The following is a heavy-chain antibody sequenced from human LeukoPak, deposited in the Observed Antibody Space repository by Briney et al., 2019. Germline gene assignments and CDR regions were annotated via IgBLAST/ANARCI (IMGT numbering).Heavy chain of an antibody. V-gene: IGHV4-38-2*02. J-gene: IGHJ6*03. CDR3: ATTSERRGTYYYMDV. D-gene: IGHD1-1*01. CDR2: IYHSGST. CDR1: GYSISSGYY. Sequence: PSETLSLTCTVSGYSISSGYYWGWIRQPPGKGLEWIGSIYHSGSTYYNPSLKSRVTISVDTSKNQFSLKLSSVTAADTAVYYCATTSERRGTYYYMDVWGKGTTVTVSS.